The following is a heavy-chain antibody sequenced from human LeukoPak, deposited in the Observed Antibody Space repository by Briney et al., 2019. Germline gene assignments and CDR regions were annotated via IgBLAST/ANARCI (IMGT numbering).Heavy chain of an antibody. CDR3: ARLHSSSWWFDP. V-gene: IGHV5-51*01. Sequence: GESLKIPCKGSGYSFTHYWIAWVRQMPGKGLEWMGIIYPGDPDTRYSPSFQGQVTVSADKSISTAYLQWSSLKASDTAMYYCARLHSSSWWFDPWGQGTQVTVSS. D-gene: IGHD6-13*01. J-gene: IGHJ5*02. CDR1: GYSFTHYW. CDR2: IYPGDPDT.